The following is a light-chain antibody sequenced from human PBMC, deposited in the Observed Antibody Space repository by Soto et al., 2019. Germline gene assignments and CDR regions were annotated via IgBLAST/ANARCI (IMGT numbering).Light chain of an antibody. J-gene: IGKJ1*01. V-gene: IGKV1-5*03. Sequence: DIQMTQPPSTLSGSVGDRVTITCRASQTISSWLAWYQQKPGKAPKLLIYKASTLKSGVPSRFSGSGSGTEFTLTISSLQTDDFSTYYCQQYHSYWTFGQGTKVDIK. CDR2: KAS. CDR3: QQYHSYWT. CDR1: QTISSW.